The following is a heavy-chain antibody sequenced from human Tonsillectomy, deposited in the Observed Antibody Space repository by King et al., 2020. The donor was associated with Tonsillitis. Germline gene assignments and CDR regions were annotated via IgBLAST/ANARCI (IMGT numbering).Heavy chain of an antibody. CDR1: GFSLRTRGMR. CDR3: ARIGSGWYGDAFDI. Sequence: TLKESGPALVKPTQTLTLTCTFSGFSLRTRGMRVRWIRQPPGKALEWLARIDWDDDKFYSTSLKTRLTISKDTSKNQVVLTMTNMDPVDTATYYCARIGSGWYGDAFDIWGQGTMVTVSS. V-gene: IGHV2-70*04. CDR2: IDWDDDK. J-gene: IGHJ3*02. D-gene: IGHD6-19*01.